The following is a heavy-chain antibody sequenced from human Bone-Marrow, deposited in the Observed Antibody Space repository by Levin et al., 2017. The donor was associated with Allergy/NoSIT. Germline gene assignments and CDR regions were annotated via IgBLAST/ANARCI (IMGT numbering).Heavy chain of an antibody. D-gene: IGHD5-24*01. V-gene: IGHV3-53*01. CDR1: GFTVSSNY. CDR3: ARVRGEMATIYFDY. J-gene: IGHJ4*02. Sequence: GGSLRLSCAASGFTVSSNYMSWVRQAPGKGLEWVSVIYSGGSTYYADSVKGRFTISRDNSKNTLYLQMNSLRAEDTAVYYCARVRGEMATIYFDYWGQGTLVTVSS. CDR2: IYSGGST.